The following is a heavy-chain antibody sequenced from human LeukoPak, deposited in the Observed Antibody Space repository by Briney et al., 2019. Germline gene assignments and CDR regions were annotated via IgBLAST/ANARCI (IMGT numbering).Heavy chain of an antibody. CDR1: GGSISSYY. Sequence: SETLSLTCTVSGGSISSYYWSWIRQPPGMGLEWIGYIYYSGSTNYNPSLKSRVTISVDTSKNQFSLKLSSVTAADTAVYYCAGTYYYDSSAPMGDYWGQGTLVTVSS. CDR3: AGTYYYDSSAPMGDY. D-gene: IGHD3-22*01. J-gene: IGHJ4*02. CDR2: IYYSGST. V-gene: IGHV4-59*08.